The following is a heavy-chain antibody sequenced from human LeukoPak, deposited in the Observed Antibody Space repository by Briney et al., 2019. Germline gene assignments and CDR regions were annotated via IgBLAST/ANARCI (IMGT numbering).Heavy chain of an antibody. D-gene: IGHD3-22*01. V-gene: IGHV1-18*01. J-gene: IGHJ4*02. Sequence: ASVKVSCKASGYTFKNYDINWVRQATGQGLEWMGWISAYNGNTNYAQKLQGRVTITRDTSASTAYMELSSLRSEDTAVYYCARVLDSSGYYPDYWGQGTLVTVSS. CDR3: ARVLDSSGYYPDY. CDR1: GYTFKNYD. CDR2: ISAYNGNT.